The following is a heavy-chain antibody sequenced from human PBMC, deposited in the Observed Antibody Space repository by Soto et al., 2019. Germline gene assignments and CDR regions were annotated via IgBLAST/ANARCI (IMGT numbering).Heavy chain of an antibody. CDR2: INHSGST. J-gene: IGHJ6*02. CDR1: GGSLSGYY. Sequence: SETLSLTCPVYGGSLSGYYWSLIRQPPGKGLEWIGEINHSGSTNYNPSLKSRVTISVDTSKNQFSLKLRSVIVADTAVYHCARFVRSCSGTTCYTRADVWGQGNTVTVSS. D-gene: IGHD2-2*02. V-gene: IGHV4-34*01. CDR3: ARFVRSCSGTTCYTRADV.